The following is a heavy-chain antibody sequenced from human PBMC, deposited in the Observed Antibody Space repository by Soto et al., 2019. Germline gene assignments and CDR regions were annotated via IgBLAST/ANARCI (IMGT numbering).Heavy chain of an antibody. CDR3: ARDKDQYDFWGGTLDS. CDR2: ISYDGGNK. CDR1: NFVFSVYS. V-gene: IGHV3-30-3*01. Sequence: QLVESGGVVVQPERSLKLSCTASNFVFSVYSLHWVRQAPGKGLEWVALISYDGGNKYYADSVKGRFTISRDNSKNTLYLQMNSLRREDTAVYYCARDKDQYDFWGGTLDSWGQGTLVTVSS. D-gene: IGHD3-3*01. J-gene: IGHJ4*02.